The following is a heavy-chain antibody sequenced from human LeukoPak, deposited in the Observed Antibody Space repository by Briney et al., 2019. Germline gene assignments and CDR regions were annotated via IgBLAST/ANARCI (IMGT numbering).Heavy chain of an antibody. Sequence: GGSLRLSCEASGFIFSDYNMNWVRQAPGKGLEWVSHVRPGDGPTTYAESVKGRFTISRDNSKNTVSLQMNSLRVEDTAVYYCTRDHITSWQIDFWGQGTMVTVSS. CDR2: VRPGDGPT. CDR3: TRDHITSWQIDF. CDR1: GFIFSDYN. V-gene: IGHV3-23*01. J-gene: IGHJ4*02. D-gene: IGHD2-2*01.